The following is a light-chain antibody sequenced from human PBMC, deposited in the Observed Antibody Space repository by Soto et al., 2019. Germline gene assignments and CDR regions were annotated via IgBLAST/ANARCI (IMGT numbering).Light chain of an antibody. V-gene: IGKV1-5*01. Sequence: DIQMTQSPSTLSASVADGVTITCRASQRISTWLAWYQQKPGKAPKLLISDASSLETGVPSRFSGSGSGTEFTLTISRLAPEDFAVYFCQQYSSSPETFGQGTKV. CDR3: QQYSSSPET. J-gene: IGKJ1*01. CDR1: QRISTW. CDR2: DAS.